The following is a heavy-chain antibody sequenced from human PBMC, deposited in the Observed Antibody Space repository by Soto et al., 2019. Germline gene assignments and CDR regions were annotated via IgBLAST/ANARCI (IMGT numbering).Heavy chain of an antibody. Sequence: ASVKVSCKTPGYTFSSYSINWVRQAPGQGLEWMAWISTTSGNTHYAERVQGRVTVTLDKSARTAFMEMWGLTSDDTAVYFCARDNGYYDFWGQGTLVTVSS. CDR1: GYTFSSYS. CDR2: ISTTSGNT. J-gene: IGHJ4*02. CDR3: ARDNGYYDF. V-gene: IGHV1-18*01. D-gene: IGHD2-8*01.